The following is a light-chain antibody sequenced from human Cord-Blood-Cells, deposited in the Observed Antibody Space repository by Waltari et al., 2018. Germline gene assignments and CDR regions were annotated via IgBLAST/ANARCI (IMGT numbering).Light chain of an antibody. CDR2: GAS. CDR1: QSVSSN. CDR3: QQYNNWPMYT. J-gene: IGKJ2*01. V-gene: IGKV3-15*01. Sequence: EIVMTQSPATLSVSPGERATLSCRASQSVSSNLAWYQQKPGQAPRLLIYGASTRATGIPARFSGSGSGTEFTLTISSLQSEDFAVYYCQQYNNWPMYTFGQLTKLEIK.